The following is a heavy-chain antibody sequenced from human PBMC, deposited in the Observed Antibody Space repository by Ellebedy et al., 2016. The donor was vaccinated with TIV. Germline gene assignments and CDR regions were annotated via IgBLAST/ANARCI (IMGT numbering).Heavy chain of an antibody. D-gene: IGHD3-9*01. CDR2: ISGDGRNT. J-gene: IGHJ6*02. CDR1: GFTVSSNY. CDR3: AKLGFDILTGCGGMDV. Sequence: GESLKISCAASGFTVSSNYMSWVRQAPGKGLEWVAAISGDGRNTHYTDFLKGRFTLSRDNPKNTLYLQMNSLRAEDTAVYYCAKLGFDILTGCGGMDVWGQGTTVTVSS. V-gene: IGHV3-23*01.